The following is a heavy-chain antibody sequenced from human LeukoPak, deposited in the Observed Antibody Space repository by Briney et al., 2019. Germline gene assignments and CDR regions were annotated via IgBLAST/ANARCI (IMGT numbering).Heavy chain of an antibody. Sequence: GGSLRLSCAASGFTFSSYWMSWVRQAPGKGLEWVANIKQDGSEKYYVDSVKGRFTISRDNAKNSLYLQMNSLRAEDTAVYYCARDQWLRLLDYFDYWGQGTLVTVSS. CDR2: IKQDGSEK. J-gene: IGHJ4*02. D-gene: IGHD5-12*01. CDR3: ARDQWLRLLDYFDY. CDR1: GFTFSSYW. V-gene: IGHV3-7*01.